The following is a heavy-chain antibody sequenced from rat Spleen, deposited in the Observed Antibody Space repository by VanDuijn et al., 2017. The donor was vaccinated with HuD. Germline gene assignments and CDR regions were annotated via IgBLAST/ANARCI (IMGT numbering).Heavy chain of an antibody. CDR1: GFTFSDYY. V-gene: IGHV5-25*01. J-gene: IGHJ2*01. D-gene: IGHD1-8*01. CDR3: ARHTYSSYEGFDY. Sequence: EVQLVESDGGLVQPGRSLKLSCAASGFTFSDYYMAWVRQAPTKGLEWVASITHTGGDTFYPDSVKGRFTISRDNAKSTLYLQMDSLRSEDTATYYCARHTYSSYEGFDYWGQGVMVTVSS. CDR2: ITHTGGDT.